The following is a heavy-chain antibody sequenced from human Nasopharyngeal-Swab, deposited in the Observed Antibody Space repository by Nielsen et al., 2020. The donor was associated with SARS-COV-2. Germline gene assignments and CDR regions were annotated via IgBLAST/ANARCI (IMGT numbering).Heavy chain of an antibody. Sequence: SETLSLTCVVSGASISSRNNYWGWIRQSPGNGLEWIGTIFSRGSTYNPSLKSRVTMSVDTSKNQFSLKLTSVTAADTAVYYCARDESGDYLGLPFDHWGRGTLVTVSS. CDR2: IFSRGST. D-gene: IGHD4-17*01. V-gene: IGHV4-39*07. CDR3: ARDESGDYLGLPFDH. CDR1: GASISSRNNY. J-gene: IGHJ4*02.